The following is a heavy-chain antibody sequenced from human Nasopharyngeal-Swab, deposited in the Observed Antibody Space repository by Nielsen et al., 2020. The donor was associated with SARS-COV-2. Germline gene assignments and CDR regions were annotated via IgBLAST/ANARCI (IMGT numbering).Heavy chain of an antibody. CDR2: VSHDGGNK. J-gene: IGHJ4*02. V-gene: IGHV3-30*03. CDR3: VHCSGGSCYSGFDH. CDR1: GFTFSSYD. Sequence: GESLKISCAASGFTFSSYDMHWVRQAPGKGLEWVAVVSHDGGNKYYADSVKGRFTISRDNSKNTLFLQMSSLRGEDTAVYYCVHCSGGSCYSGFDHWGQGTLVTVSS. D-gene: IGHD2-15*01.